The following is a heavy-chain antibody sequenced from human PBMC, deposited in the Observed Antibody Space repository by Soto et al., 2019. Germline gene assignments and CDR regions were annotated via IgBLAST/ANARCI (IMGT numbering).Heavy chain of an antibody. J-gene: IGHJ4*03. Sequence: GGSMRLSCPASGFTSSSYGMHWVRQAPGKGLEWVAVIRYDGSNKYYADSVTGRFTICRDNSKNPPQLQINRLRAEATAVDYCVRDRGYEYLDCWGQGTKVTVSS. CDR3: VRDRGYEYLDC. CDR1: GFTSSSYG. CDR2: IRYDGSNK. V-gene: IGHV3-33*01. D-gene: IGHD3-10*01.